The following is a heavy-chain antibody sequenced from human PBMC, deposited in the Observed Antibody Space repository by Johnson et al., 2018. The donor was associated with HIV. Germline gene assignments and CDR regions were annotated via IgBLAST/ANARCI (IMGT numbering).Heavy chain of an antibody. CDR1: GFNFRSYG. Sequence: QVQLVESGGGVVQPGTSLRLSCEASGFNFRSYGMHWVRLAPGQGLEWVAGISYDGSKIDDIESVKGHFTISRDNSKTRVFLEINSLRGEDTALYYCAKSGDNGAFDLWGQGTTVTVSS. CDR3: AKSGDNGAFDL. V-gene: IGHV3-33*06. D-gene: IGHD3-10*01. CDR2: ISYDGSKI. J-gene: IGHJ3*01.